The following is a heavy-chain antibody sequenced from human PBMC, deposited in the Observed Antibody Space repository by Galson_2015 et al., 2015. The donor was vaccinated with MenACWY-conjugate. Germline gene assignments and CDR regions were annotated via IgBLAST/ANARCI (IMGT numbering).Heavy chain of an antibody. V-gene: IGHV5-51*01. D-gene: IGHD1-26*01. Sequence: QSGAEVKKPGESLKISCKGSGYTFTTYWIGWVRQMPGKGLEWMGFISPGDSYTRYNPAFQGQVTISADKSISTAYLQWYSLQASNTAMYYCTRHPPGGRGMDVWGQGTTVTVSS. CDR2: ISPGDSYT. J-gene: IGHJ6*02. CDR3: TRHPPGGRGMDV. CDR1: GYTFTTYW.